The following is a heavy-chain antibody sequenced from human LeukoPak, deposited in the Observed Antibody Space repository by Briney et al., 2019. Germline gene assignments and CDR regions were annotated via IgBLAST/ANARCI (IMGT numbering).Heavy chain of an antibody. CDR1: GFTFSDSY. CDR3: TRDAGYGSGSFYFDY. Sequence: SGGSLRLSCAASGFTFSDSYMTWVRQAPGKGVEWVAYISGSGHDINYSDSVKGRFTISRDNAKNSLYLQMSSLRVEDTAVYYCTRDAGYGSGSFYFDYWGQGTLVTVSS. D-gene: IGHD3-10*01. CDR2: ISGSGHDI. J-gene: IGHJ4*02. V-gene: IGHV3-11*04.